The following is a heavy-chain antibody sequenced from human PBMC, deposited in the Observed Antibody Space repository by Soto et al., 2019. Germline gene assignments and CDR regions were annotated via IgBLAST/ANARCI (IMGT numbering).Heavy chain of an antibody. CDR2: IIPIPDIT. CDR3: ARDRITTRGDAFDL. J-gene: IGHJ3*01. D-gene: IGHD3-3*01. CDR1: GGTFSTYI. V-gene: IGHV1-69*08. Sequence: QVQLVQSGAEVRKPGSSVKVSCKAPGGTFSTYIISWVRQAPGQGLEWMGRIIPIPDITNYAQKFQGRATVTADRSTSTAYMELTSLKSEDTAVYYCARDRITTRGDAFDLWGQGTMVTVSS.